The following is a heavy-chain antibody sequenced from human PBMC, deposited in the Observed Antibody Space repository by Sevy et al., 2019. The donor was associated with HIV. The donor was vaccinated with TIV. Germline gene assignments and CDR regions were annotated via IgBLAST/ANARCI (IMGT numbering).Heavy chain of an antibody. V-gene: IGHV3-21*06. D-gene: IGHD2-2*01. CDR2: ISGTGDYI. J-gene: IGHJ4*02. Sequence: GGSLRLSCVGSGFTFGHYNMNWVRQAPGKGPQWVSSISGTGDYIHYADSVKGRFTISRDDARSSLHLQMNDLRAEDTAVYYCFLNFYASTSYQRIPHWGPRTLVTVSS. CDR1: GFTFGHYN. CDR3: FLNFYASTSYQRIPH.